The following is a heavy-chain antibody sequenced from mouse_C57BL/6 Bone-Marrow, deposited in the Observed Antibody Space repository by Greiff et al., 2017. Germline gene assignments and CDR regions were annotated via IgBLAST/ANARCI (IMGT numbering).Heavy chain of an antibody. CDR3: TPIYYGNYPYAMDY. D-gene: IGHD2-1*01. CDR1: GFNIKDDY. J-gene: IGHJ4*01. V-gene: IGHV14-4*01. CDR2: IDPENGDT. Sequence: DVQLQESGAELVRPGASVKLSCTASGFNIKDDYMHWVKQRPEQGLEWIGWIDPENGDTEYASKFQGKATITADTSSNTAYLQLSSLTSEDTAVYYCTPIYYGNYPYAMDYWGQGTSVTVSS.